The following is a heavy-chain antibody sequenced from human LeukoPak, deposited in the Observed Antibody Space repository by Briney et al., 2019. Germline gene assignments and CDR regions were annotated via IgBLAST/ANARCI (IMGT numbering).Heavy chain of an antibody. Sequence: PGGSLKLCCTTSGFTFGEYGFNWVRQAPGKGLELVGFIRSKVHDWTPQYAASVRGRFTISRDDSKGIAYLEMSSLITEDTAVYFCTRAGGYANFLDYWGQGTPVTVSS. CDR2: IRSKVHDWTP. CDR1: GFTFGEYG. CDR3: TRAGGYANFLDY. D-gene: IGHD5-12*01. J-gene: IGHJ4*02. V-gene: IGHV3-49*04.